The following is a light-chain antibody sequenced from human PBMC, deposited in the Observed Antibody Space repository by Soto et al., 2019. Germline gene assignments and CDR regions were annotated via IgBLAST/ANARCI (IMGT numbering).Light chain of an antibody. CDR3: QSYDSSLSGFV. J-gene: IGLJ7*01. V-gene: IGLV1-40*01. CDR2: GNS. CDR1: SSNLGAAYD. Sequence: QSVLTQPPSVSGAPGQRVTISCTGSSSNLGAAYDVHWYQQFPGTAPKLLIYGNSNRPSGVPDRFSGSKSGTSASLAITGLQAEDEADYYCQSYDSSLSGFVFGTGTQLTVL.